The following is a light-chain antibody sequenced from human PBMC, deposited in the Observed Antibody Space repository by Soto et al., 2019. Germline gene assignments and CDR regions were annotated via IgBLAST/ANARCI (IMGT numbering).Light chain of an antibody. V-gene: IGKV1-27*01. Sequence: DIQMTQSPSSLSASVGDRVTITCRASQGINIYLAWYQQAAGKGPKHLIYGASKLQSGVPSRFRGGGSGTNFTLTISSLQPEDVGTYYCQNYNSAPITFGQGTRLEI. J-gene: IGKJ5*01. CDR2: GAS. CDR1: QGINIY. CDR3: QNYNSAPIT.